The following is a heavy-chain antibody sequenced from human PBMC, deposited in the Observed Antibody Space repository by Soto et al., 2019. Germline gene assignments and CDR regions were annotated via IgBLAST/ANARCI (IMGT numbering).Heavy chain of an antibody. CDR3: ARGLWDVGSRHYYVAV. V-gene: IGHV6-1*01. CDR1: GDSVSSTSAG. Sequence: SQTLSLTCDISGDSVSSTSAGWNWIRQTPSRGLEWLGRTYYKSKWYYTYAASVKSRITVSPDTCKNQLSLQLTSVTPEDTAVDYCARGLWDVGSRHYYVAVWDKGT. J-gene: IGHJ6*03. D-gene: IGHD2-2*01. CDR2: TYYKSKWYY.